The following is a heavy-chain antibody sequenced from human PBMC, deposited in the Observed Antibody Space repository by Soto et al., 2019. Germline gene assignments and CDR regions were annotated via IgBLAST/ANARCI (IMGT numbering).Heavy chain of an antibody. CDR1: GFSFSSYW. J-gene: IGHJ4*02. Sequence: EVQLVESGGGLVQPGGSLRLSCAASGFSFSSYWMHWLRQVPGKGLVWVSRINGDGDYTNYADSVKSRFTISRDNAKNTLYLQMNSLRAEDTAVYYCARERGGYSSDFWGQGTLVTVSS. CDR2: INGDGDYT. D-gene: IGHD2-15*01. CDR3: ARERGGYSSDF. V-gene: IGHV3-74*01.